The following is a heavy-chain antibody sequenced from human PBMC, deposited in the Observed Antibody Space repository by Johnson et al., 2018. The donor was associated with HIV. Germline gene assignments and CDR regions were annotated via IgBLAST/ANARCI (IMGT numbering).Heavy chain of an antibody. CDR2: IYSGGST. CDR3: ARVLITVIIPDACDI. V-gene: IGHV3-53*01. Sequence: VQLVESGGGVLRPGRSLRLSCAASGFNVSGKYMTWVRQPPGKGLEWVSVIYSGGSTHYAGSVKGRFTISRDSSKNTLYLQMNTLRAEDTAVYYCARVLITVIIPDACDIWGQGTKVTVSS. J-gene: IGHJ3*02. D-gene: IGHD2/OR15-2a*01. CDR1: GFNVSGKY.